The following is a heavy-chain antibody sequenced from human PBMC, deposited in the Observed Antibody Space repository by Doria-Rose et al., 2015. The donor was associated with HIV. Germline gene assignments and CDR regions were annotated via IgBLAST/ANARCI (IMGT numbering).Heavy chain of an antibody. CDR2: IFGSGRT. V-gene: IGHV4-59*01. J-gene: IGHJ4*02. Sequence: SWIRQPPGKGLEWIGYIFGSGRTNYNPSLQSRVTISVDTSKIQFSLKLSSVTAADTAIYYCARGGWQGSNYDSWGQGTLVTVSS. D-gene: IGHD4-4*01. CDR3: ARGGWQGSNYDS.